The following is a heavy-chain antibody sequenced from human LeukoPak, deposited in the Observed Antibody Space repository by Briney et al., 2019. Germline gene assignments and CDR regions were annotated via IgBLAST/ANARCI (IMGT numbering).Heavy chain of an antibody. J-gene: IGHJ4*02. Sequence: GESLKISCEGSGYSFTSYWIGWVRQMPGKGLEWMGIIYPGDSDTRYSPSFQGQVTISADKSISTAYLQWSSLKASDTAMYYCARGMTTVTLGSLGFDYWGQGTLVTVSS. V-gene: IGHV5-51*01. CDR1: GYSFTSYW. CDR3: ARGMTTVTLGSLGFDY. CDR2: IYPGDSDT. D-gene: IGHD4-11*01.